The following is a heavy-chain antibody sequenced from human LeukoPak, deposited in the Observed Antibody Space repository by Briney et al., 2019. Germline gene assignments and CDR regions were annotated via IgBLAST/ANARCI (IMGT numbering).Heavy chain of an antibody. V-gene: IGHV3-48*04. J-gene: IGHJ4*02. CDR2: IGTTTSPI. Sequence: GRSLRLSCAASGFTFNIYSMNWVRQAPGKGLEWLSFIGTTTSPIYYADSVRGRFTVSRDNAKNSLYLQMNSLRAEDTAVYYCARGASYHDILTGYFYWGQATLSPSPQ. D-gene: IGHD3-9*01. CDR3: ARGASYHDILTGYFY. CDR1: GFTFNIYS.